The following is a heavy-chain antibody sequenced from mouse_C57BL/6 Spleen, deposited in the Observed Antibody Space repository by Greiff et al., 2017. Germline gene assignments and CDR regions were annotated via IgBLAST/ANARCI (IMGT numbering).Heavy chain of an antibody. CDR2: ISSGGSYT. CDR3: AEGHSDGDY. CDR1: GFTFSSYG. J-gene: IGHJ4*01. Sequence: EVQLVESGGDLVKPGGSLKLSCAASGFTFSSYGMSWVRQTPDKRLEWVATISSGGSYTYSPDSVKGRFPISSDHAKNTMYLQMSRRKSEDTAMYYCAEGHSDGDYWGQGTSVTVSS. V-gene: IGHV5-6*01. D-gene: IGHD2-12*01.